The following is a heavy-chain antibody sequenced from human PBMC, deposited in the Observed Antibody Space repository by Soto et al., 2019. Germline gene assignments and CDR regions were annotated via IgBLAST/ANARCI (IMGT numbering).Heavy chain of an antibody. V-gene: IGHV3-23*01. J-gene: IGHJ4*02. CDR2: ISGSGGST. D-gene: IGHD3-10*01. CDR1: GFTFSSYA. Sequence: GGSLRLSCAASGFTFSSYAMSWVRQAPGKGLEWVSAISGSGGSTYYADSVKGRFTISRDNSKNTLYLQMNSLRAEDTAVYYCAKDPSSFNYGSMASNWGQGTLVTVSS. CDR3: AKDPSSFNYGSMASN.